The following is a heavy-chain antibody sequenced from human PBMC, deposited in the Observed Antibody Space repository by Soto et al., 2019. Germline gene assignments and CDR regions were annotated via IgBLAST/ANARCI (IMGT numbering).Heavy chain of an antibody. V-gene: IGHV3-23*01. Sequence: EVQLLESGGRLIQPGGSLRLSCGPSGFTFSGSAMTWVRQAPGKGLEWVSSISGSGDNTYYADSVKGRFTISRDNSKNTLSLQMNSLRADDTAVYYCARATRARVRTAMVRYNWFDSWGQGTLVTVSS. CDR3: ARATRARVRTAMVRYNWFDS. CDR1: GFTFSGSA. CDR2: ISGSGDNT. D-gene: IGHD5-18*01. J-gene: IGHJ5*02.